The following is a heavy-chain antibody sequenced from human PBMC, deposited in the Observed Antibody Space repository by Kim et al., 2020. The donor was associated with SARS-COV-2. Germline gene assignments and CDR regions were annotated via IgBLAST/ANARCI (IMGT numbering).Heavy chain of an antibody. J-gene: IGHJ4*02. Sequence: GGSLRLSCAASGFTFSAFDMNWVRQAPGKGLKWVSTITTSGTVFYADSVQGRFTISRDNAKNSLFLQSSGLRAEDTAMYFCARVPRNSSGWFHHDLWGQGTLVTVSS. CDR2: ITTSGTV. V-gene: IGHV3-21*04. CDR3: ARVPRNSSGWFHHDL. D-gene: IGHD6-19*01. CDR1: GFTFSAFD.